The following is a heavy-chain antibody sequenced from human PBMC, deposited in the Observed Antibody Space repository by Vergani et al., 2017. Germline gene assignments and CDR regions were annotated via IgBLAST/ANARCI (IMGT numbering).Heavy chain of an antibody. CDR3: ARGHCSSTSCPYYYYYYMDV. Sequence: VQLVESGGGLVQPGGSLRLSCAASGFTFSSYDMHWVRQATGKGLEWVSAIGTAGDTYYPGSVKGRFTISRENAKNSLYLQMNSLRAGDTAVYYCARGHCSSTSCPYYYYYYMDVWGKGTTVTVSS. D-gene: IGHD2-2*01. V-gene: IGHV3-13*01. CDR1: GFTFSSYD. J-gene: IGHJ6*03. CDR2: IGTAGDT.